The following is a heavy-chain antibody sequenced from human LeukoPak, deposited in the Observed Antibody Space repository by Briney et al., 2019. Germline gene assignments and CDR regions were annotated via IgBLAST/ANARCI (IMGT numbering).Heavy chain of an antibody. Sequence: SETLSLTCTVSGVSISSYYWSGLRQPPGKGLEWLGYIYYSGSTNYNPSLKSRVTISVDTSKNQFSLKLSSVTAADTAVYYCARGKSGYSGYSPTSGYYYGMDVWGKGTTVTVSS. CDR1: GVSISSYY. V-gene: IGHV4-59*01. CDR3: ARGKSGYSGYSPTSGYYYGMDV. CDR2: IYYSGST. D-gene: IGHD5-12*01. J-gene: IGHJ6*04.